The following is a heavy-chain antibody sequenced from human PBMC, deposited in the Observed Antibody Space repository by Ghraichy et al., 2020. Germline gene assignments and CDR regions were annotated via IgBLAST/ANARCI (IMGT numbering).Heavy chain of an antibody. CDR2: VSSDGTYK. CDR1: GFTFSNYA. D-gene: IGHD1-26*01. J-gene: IGHJ4*02. Sequence: GGSLRLSCAASGFTFSNYAMHWVRQAPGKGLEWVAVVSSDGTYKYYTDSVKGRFTISRDNSKNTLYLQMNSLTPEDTAVYYCATSEDNGSYLPSGYWGQGTLVTVSS. V-gene: IGHV3-30*04. CDR3: ATSEDNGSYLPSGY.